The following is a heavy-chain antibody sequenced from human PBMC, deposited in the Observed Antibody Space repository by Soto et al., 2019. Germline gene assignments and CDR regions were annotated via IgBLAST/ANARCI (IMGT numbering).Heavy chain of an antibody. Sequence: QITLKESGPTLVKPTQTLTLTCTFSGFSLSTSGVGVGWIRQPPGKALEWLALIYWDDDKRYSPSLKSRLTTTNATSKHQVVLTMTNMDPVDTATYYCAHRPSYCSGGSCYSGFDYWGQGTLVTVSS. CDR1: GFSLSTSGVG. CDR2: IYWDDDK. V-gene: IGHV2-5*02. J-gene: IGHJ4*02. CDR3: AHRPSYCSGGSCYSGFDY. D-gene: IGHD2-15*01.